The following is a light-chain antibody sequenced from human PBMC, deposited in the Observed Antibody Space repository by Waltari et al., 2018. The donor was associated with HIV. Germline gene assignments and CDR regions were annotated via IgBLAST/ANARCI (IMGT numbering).Light chain of an antibody. Sequence: QSALTQPASVSGSPGQSITISCTGTSSDVGGYNYVSWYQQHPGKAPKLIIYEVSNRPSGVSNRFSGSKSGNTASLTISGLQAEDEADYYCSSYTSSSLGLFGGGTKLTVL. V-gene: IGLV2-14*01. J-gene: IGLJ2*01. CDR1: SSDVGGYNY. CDR3: SSYTSSSLGL. CDR2: EVS.